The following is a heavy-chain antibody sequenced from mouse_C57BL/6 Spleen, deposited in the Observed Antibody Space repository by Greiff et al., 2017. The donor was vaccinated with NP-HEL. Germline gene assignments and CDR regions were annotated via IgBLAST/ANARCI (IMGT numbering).Heavy chain of an antibody. CDR3: ARATTVVARSFDY. V-gene: IGHV1-52*01. CDR2: IDPSDSET. CDR1: GYTFTSSW. D-gene: IGHD1-1*01. Sequence: QVQLQQPGAELVRPGSSVKLSCKASGYTFTSSWMHWVKQRPIQGLEWIGNIDPSDSETHYNQKFKDKATLTVDKSSSTAYMQLSSLTSEDSAVYYCARATTVVARSFDYWGQGTTLTVSS. J-gene: IGHJ2*01.